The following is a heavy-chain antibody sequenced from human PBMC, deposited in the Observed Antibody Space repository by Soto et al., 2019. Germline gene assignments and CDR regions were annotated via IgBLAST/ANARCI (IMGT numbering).Heavy chain of an antibody. CDR2: IIPMFGIA. J-gene: IGHJ4*02. V-gene: IGHV1-69*02. Sequence: QVQLVRSGAEVKQPGSSVKVSCKASGGTFSSYTISWVRQAPGQGLEWMGRIIPMFGIANYAQKFQGRVTITADKSTSTAYMELSSLRSEDTAVYYCARGYGDSHDYWGQGTLVTVSS. CDR1: GGTFSSYT. CDR3: ARGYGDSHDY. D-gene: IGHD4-17*01.